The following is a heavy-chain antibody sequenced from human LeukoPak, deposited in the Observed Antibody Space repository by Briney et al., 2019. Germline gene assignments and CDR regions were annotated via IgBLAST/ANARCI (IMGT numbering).Heavy chain of an antibody. CDR3: TTDSLSCSSTSCSHFDY. J-gene: IGHJ4*02. Sequence: GGSLRLSCAASGFTFSNAWMSWVRQAPGKGLEWVGRIKSKTDGGTTDYAAPVKGRFTISRDDSKNTLYLQMNSLKTEDTAVYYCTTDSLSCSSTSCSHFDYWGQGTLVTVSS. CDR2: IKSKTDGGTT. V-gene: IGHV3-15*01. CDR1: GFTFSNAW. D-gene: IGHD2-2*01.